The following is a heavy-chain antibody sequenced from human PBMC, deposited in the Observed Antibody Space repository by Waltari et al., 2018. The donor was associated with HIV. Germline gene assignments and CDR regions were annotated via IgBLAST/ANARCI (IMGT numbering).Heavy chain of an antibody. D-gene: IGHD1-1*01. CDR3: ARRGRVSTGPCYFDY. J-gene: IGHJ4*02. CDR1: GYTLTSYD. V-gene: IGHV1-8*01. Sequence: QVQLVQSGAEVKKPGASVKVSCKASGYTLTSYDINWVRPATGQGLEWMGWMNPNSGNTGYAQKFQGRVTMTRNTSTSTAYMELSSLRSEDTAVYYCARRGRVSTGPCYFDYWGQGTLVTVSS. CDR2: MNPNSGNT.